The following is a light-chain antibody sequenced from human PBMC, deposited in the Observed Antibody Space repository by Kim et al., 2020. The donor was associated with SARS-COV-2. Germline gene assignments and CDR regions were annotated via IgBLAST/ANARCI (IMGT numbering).Light chain of an antibody. CDR2: EGS. CDR3: CSYAGSSTWV. J-gene: IGLJ3*02. V-gene: IGLV2-23*01. Sequence: GQSLTIAGTETSSDVGSSNLVSWYRPPPGQAPTLMIYEGSKRPSGVSNRFSGSKSGNTASLTISGLQAEDEADYSCCSYAGSSTWVFGGGTQLTVL. CDR1: SSDVGSSNL.